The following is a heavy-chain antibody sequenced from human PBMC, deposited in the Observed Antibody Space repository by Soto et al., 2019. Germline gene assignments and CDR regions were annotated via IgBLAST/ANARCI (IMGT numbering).Heavy chain of an antibody. CDR3: ARHLSGDYYWGMDV. D-gene: IGHD2-21*01. CDR1: GGSISSSSYY. J-gene: IGHJ6*02. Sequence: QLQLQESGPGLVKPSETLSLTCTVSGGSISSSSYYWGWIRQPPGKGLEWIGSIYYSGSTYYTPSLKRRVTISVDTSKNTCSLKLSSVTAADTAVFYCARHLSGDYYWGMDVWGQGTTVTVSS. V-gene: IGHV4-39*01. CDR2: IYYSGST.